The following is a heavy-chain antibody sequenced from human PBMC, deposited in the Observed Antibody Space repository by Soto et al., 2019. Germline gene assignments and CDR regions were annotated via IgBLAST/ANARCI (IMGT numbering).Heavy chain of an antibody. CDR3: ARGNSSGWYYAFDI. J-gene: IGHJ3*02. V-gene: IGHV1-69*13. Sequence: EASVKVSCKASGGTFSSYAISWVRQAPGQGLEWMGGIIPIFGTANYAQKFQGRVTITADESTSTAYMELSCLRSEDTAVYYCARGNSSGWYYAFDIWGQGTMVTVSS. CDR2: IIPIFGTA. D-gene: IGHD6-19*01. CDR1: GGTFSSYA.